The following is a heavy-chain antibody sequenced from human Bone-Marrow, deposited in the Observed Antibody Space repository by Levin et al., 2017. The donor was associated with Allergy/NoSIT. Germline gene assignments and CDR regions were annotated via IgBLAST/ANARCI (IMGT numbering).Heavy chain of an antibody. CDR3: AKYGGELEKTYYFYAMDV. Sequence: GESLKISCAASGFTFSSYAMNWVRQAPGKGLEWVATISYDGDHKNYAQSVKGRFTISRDNPKNTVYLQMSSLRPEDTAVYYCAKYGGELEKTYYFYAMDVWGQGTTVSVSS. J-gene: IGHJ6*02. CDR2: ISYDGDHK. D-gene: IGHD1-7*01. V-gene: IGHV3-30*18. CDR1: GFTFSSYA.